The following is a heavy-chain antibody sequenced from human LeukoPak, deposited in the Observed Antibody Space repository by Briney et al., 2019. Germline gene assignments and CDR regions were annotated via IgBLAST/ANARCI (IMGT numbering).Heavy chain of an antibody. CDR1: GFTFSSYW. V-gene: IGHV3-7*01. J-gene: IGHJ4*02. CDR3: AREPQGDGDYVWDMYYFDY. Sequence: GGSLRLSCAASGFTFSSYWMSWVRQAPGKGLEWVANIKQDGSEKYYVDSVKGRFTISRDNAKNSLYLQMNSLRAEDTAVYYCAREPQGDGDYVWDMYYFDYWGQGTLVTVSS. D-gene: IGHD3-16*01. CDR2: IKQDGSEK.